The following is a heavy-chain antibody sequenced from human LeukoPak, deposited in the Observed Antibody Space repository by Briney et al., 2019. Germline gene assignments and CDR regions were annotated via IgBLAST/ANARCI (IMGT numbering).Heavy chain of an antibody. J-gene: IGHJ4*02. Sequence: SETLSLTCAVSGGSISSGGYSWSWIRQPPGKGLEWIGYIYHSGTTSYNPSLKSRVTISVQRSKNQFSLKLSSVTAADTAVYYCARGRPHGDFGYWGQGTLVTVSS. CDR2: IYHSGTT. CDR3: ARGRPHGDFGY. D-gene: IGHD4-17*01. CDR1: GGSISSGGYS. V-gene: IGHV4-30-2*01.